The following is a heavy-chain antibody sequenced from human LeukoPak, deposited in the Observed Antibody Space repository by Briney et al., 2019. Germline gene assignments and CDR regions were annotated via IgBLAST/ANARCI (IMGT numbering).Heavy chain of an antibody. V-gene: IGHV1-2*02. D-gene: IGHD3-3*01. CDR2: INPNSGGT. J-gene: IGHJ3*02. CDR3: ARVQGYDDDSFVGFSSPDDAFAI. CDR1: GYTFTGYY. Sequence: ASVKVSCKASGYTFTGYYMHWVRQAPGQGLEWMGWINPNSGGTNYAQKFQGRVTMTRDTSISTAYMELSRLISDDTAVYYCARVQGYDDDSFVGFSSPDDAFAIWGQGTLVTVSS.